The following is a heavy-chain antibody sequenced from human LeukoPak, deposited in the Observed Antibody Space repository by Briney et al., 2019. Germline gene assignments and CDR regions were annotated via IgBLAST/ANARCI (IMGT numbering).Heavy chain of an antibody. CDR2: INPGNGDT. CDR3: ARGGSDTAMVLDY. CDR1: GYSFTSQD. J-gene: IGHJ4*02. V-gene: IGHV1-3*01. Sequence: ASVKVSCKTSGYSFTSQDMHWVRQAPGQSLEWMGCINPGNGDTKYSQEFQGRVTITRDTSISTAYMELSRLRSDDTAVYYCARGGSDTAMVLDYWGQGTLVTVSS. D-gene: IGHD5-18*01.